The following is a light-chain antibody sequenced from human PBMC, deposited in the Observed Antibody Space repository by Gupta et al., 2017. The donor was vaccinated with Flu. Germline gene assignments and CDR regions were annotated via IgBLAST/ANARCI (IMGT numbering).Light chain of an antibody. Sequence: GDRVTITCRASQSISRDLSWYQQKAGKAPKLLIYAASSLQSGVPSRFSGSGSGTDFTLTISSLQPEDFATYYCQQSYSTLYTFGQGTKLEIK. CDR1: QSISRD. V-gene: IGKV1-39*01. J-gene: IGKJ2*01. CDR2: AAS. CDR3: QQSYSTLYT.